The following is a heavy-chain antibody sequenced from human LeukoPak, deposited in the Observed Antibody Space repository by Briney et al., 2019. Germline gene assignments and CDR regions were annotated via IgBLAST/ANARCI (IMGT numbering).Heavy chain of an antibody. J-gene: IGHJ6*02. Sequence: ASVKVSCKASGYTFISYGISRVRQAPGQGLEWMGWISAYNGNTNYAQKLQGRVTMTTDTSTSTAYMELRSLRSDDTAVYYCARESPYYYDSSGSRYYYYGMDVWGQGTTVTVSS. D-gene: IGHD3-22*01. CDR2: ISAYNGNT. CDR3: ARESPYYYDSSGSRYYYYGMDV. CDR1: GYTFISYG. V-gene: IGHV1-18*01.